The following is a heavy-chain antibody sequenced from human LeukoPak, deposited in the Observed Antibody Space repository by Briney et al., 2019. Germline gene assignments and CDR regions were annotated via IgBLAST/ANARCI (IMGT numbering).Heavy chain of an antibody. D-gene: IGHD1-26*01. CDR3: AAEGGATSAFDI. Sequence: SETLSLTCTVSGYSIRSGYYWGWIRQPPGKGLEWIGSISHSGSTHYNPSLKSRVTISVDTSKNQFSLKLSSVTAADTAVYYCAAEGGATSAFDIWGQGTMVTVSS. CDR2: ISHSGST. CDR1: GYSIRSGYY. J-gene: IGHJ3*02. V-gene: IGHV4-38-2*02.